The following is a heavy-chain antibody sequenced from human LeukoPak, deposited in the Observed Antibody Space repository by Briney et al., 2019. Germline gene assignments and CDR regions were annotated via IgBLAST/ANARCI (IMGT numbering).Heavy chain of an antibody. J-gene: IGHJ6*03. V-gene: IGHV4-4*07. D-gene: IGHD1-26*01. CDR1: GVSISGYY. CDR3: ARESRIVEGDGYHIDV. Sequence: SETLSLTCTVSGVSISGYYWSWIRQPAGKALEWIGRIYITRGTNYNPSLRSRVIMSVDTSKNQFSLQLTSVTAADTAVYYCARESRIVEGDGYHIDVWGKGTTVTISS. CDR2: IYITRGT.